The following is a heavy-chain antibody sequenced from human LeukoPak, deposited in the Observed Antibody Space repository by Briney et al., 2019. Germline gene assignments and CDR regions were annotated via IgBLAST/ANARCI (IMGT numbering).Heavy chain of an antibody. Sequence: GGSLRLSCAASGFTFSSYWMHWVRQAPGKGLVWVSRINSDGSSTSYADSVKGRFTISRDNSKNTLYLQMNSLRAEDTAVYYCAKTTNSNYVGFWDYWGQGTLVTVSS. CDR1: GFTFSSYW. CDR2: INSDGSST. V-gene: IGHV3-74*01. J-gene: IGHJ4*02. D-gene: IGHD4-11*01. CDR3: AKTTNSNYVGFWDY.